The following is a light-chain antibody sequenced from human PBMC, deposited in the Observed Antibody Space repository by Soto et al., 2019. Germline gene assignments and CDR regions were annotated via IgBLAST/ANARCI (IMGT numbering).Light chain of an antibody. V-gene: IGLV1-47*01. J-gene: IGLJ2*01. CDR2: RNN. Sequence: QLVLTQPPSASGTPGQRVTISCSGSSSNIGSNYVYWYQQLPGTAPKLLIYRNNQRPSGVPDRFSGSKSGTSASQAISGLRSEDEADYYCAAWDDSLSGLVVFGGGTKLTVL. CDR3: AAWDDSLSGLVV. CDR1: SSNIGSNY.